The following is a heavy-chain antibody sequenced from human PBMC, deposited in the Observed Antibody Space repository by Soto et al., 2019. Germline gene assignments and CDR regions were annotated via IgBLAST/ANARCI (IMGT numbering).Heavy chain of an antibody. J-gene: IGHJ5*02. D-gene: IGHD5-12*01. CDR2: ISTYSGDT. CDR3: ARHHGPTTSENWFDP. CDR1: GYTFFTYD. V-gene: IGHV1-18*01. Sequence: ASVKVSCKASGYTFFTYDISWVRQAPGQGLEWMGWISTYSGDTKYAQKFQGRVTMTTDTSTTTAYLELRSLRSDATAVYYCARHHGPTTSENWFDPWGQGTLVTVSS.